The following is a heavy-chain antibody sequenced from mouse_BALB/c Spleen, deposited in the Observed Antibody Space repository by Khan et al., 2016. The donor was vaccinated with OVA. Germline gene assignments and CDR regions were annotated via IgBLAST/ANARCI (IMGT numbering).Heavy chain of an antibody. CDR1: GYAFRSYW. Sequence: QVQLKQSGAELMKPGASVKISCEATGYAFRSYWIEWVKQRPGHGLEWVGEILSGTGNTKYNEKFEGKATLTADTSSNTAYLQLSSLTSEDSAVYYCTRPYYADYWGQGTTLTVSS. CDR3: TRPYYADY. D-gene: IGHD2-10*01. J-gene: IGHJ2*01. CDR2: ILSGTGNT. V-gene: IGHV1-9*01.